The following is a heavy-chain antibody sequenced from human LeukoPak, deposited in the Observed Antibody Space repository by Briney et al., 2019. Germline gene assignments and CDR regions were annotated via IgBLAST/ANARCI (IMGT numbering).Heavy chain of an antibody. CDR1: GFTFSSYS. V-gene: IGHV3-48*01. Sequence: GGSLRLSCAASGFTFSSYSMNWVRQAPGKGLEWVSYISTSGSTIYYADSVKGRFTISRDNAKNSLYLQMNSLRAEDTAVYYCASVGDGDYYYGMDVWGQGTTVTVSS. J-gene: IGHJ6*02. CDR2: ISTSGSTI. CDR3: ASVGDGDYYYGMDV. D-gene: IGHD3-16*01.